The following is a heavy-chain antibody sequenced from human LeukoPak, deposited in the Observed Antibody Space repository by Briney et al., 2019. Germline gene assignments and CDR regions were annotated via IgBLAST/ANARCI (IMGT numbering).Heavy chain of an antibody. CDR2: IYTSGST. CDR3: ARGRATSGYCSSTSCYSPNKRYFDL. Sequence: SETLSLTCTVSGGSISGYHWNWIRQPAGKGLEWIGRIYTSGSTKYNRSLKSRVTISVDTSKNQYSLKLSSVTAADTAVYYCARGRATSGYCSSTSCYSPNKRYFDLWGRGTLVTVSS. J-gene: IGHJ2*01. V-gene: IGHV4-4*07. CDR1: GGSISGYH. D-gene: IGHD2-2*02.